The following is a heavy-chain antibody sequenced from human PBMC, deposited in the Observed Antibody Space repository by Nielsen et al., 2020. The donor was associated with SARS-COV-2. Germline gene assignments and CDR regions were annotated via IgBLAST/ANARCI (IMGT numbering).Heavy chain of an antibody. V-gene: IGHV7-4-1*01. Sequence: ASVKVSCKASGYTFTSYAMNWVRQAPGQGLEWMGWINTNTGNPTYAQGFTGRFVFSLDTSVSTAYLQICSLKAEDTAVYYCARDSRIAVAGGSDYWGQGTLVTVSS. CDR2: INTNTGNP. J-gene: IGHJ4*02. CDR3: ARDSRIAVAGGSDY. CDR1: GYTFTSYA. D-gene: IGHD6-19*01.